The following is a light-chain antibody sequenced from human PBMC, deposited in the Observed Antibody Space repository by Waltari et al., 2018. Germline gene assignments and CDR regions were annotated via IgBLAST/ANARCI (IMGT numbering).Light chain of an antibody. Sequence: QAVLTQPSSLSASPGASASLTCTLRSDINVANYRIYWYQQKPGSPPHYLLNDKSDSDKQETQLGSGLPSRFSGSKDASAHAGILLISGLQSEDEADYYCLIWHSSAYVFGTGTKVTVL. CDR3: LIWHSSAYV. J-gene: IGLJ1*01. CDR2: DKSDSDKQET. CDR1: SDINVANYR. V-gene: IGLV5-45*03.